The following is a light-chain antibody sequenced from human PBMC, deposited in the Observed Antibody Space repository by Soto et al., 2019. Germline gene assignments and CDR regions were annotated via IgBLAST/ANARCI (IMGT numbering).Light chain of an antibody. CDR3: MQALQTFT. Sequence: DIVMTQSPDSLAVSLGERATINCKSSQTVLDSSNNKDYLTWYLQKPGQSPQLLIYLGSNRASGVPDRFSGSGSGTDFTLKISRVEAEDVGVYYCMQALQTFTFGQGTRLEI. J-gene: IGKJ5*01. CDR1: QTVLDSSNNKDY. V-gene: IGKV2-28*01. CDR2: LGS.